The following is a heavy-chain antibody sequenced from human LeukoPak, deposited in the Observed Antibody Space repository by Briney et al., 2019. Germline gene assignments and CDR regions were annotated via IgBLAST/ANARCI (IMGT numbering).Heavy chain of an antibody. D-gene: IGHD5-18*01. Sequence: SETLSLTCAVYGGSFSGYYWSWIRQPPGEGLEWIGEINHSGSTNYNPSLKSRVTISVDTSKNQFSLKLSSVTAADTAVYYCARGGYSYGYVDYWGQGTLVTVSS. CDR1: GGSFSGYY. CDR3: ARGGYSYGYVDY. CDR2: INHSGST. J-gene: IGHJ4*02. V-gene: IGHV4-34*01.